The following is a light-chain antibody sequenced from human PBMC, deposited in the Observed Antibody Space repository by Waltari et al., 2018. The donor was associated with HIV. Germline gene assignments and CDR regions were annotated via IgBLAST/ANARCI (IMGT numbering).Light chain of an antibody. CDR2: EVK. V-gene: IGLV2-14*01. CDR1: SSDVGGYKS. Sequence: QSALTQPASVSGSPGQPLTISCTGTSSDVGGYKSVSWYQEHPGIAPKLTWCEVKHGPSRMSNRFSGSKTGNTASLTISGLQAENEADYYCSSYSSNNTWVFGGGTKLTGL. CDR3: SSYSSNNTWV. J-gene: IGLJ3*02.